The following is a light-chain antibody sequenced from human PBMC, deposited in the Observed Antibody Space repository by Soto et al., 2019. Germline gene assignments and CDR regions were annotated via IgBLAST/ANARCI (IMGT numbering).Light chain of an antibody. Sequence: QSALTQPRSVSGSPGQSVTISCTGTSSDVGDYNYVSWYQQLPGKAPKFIIYEVSKRPSGVPDRFSGSKSGNTASLTISGLQAEDEADYYCCSYAGTYTVVFGGGTKLTVL. J-gene: IGLJ2*01. V-gene: IGLV2-11*01. CDR1: SSDVGDYNY. CDR2: EVS. CDR3: CSYAGTYTVV.